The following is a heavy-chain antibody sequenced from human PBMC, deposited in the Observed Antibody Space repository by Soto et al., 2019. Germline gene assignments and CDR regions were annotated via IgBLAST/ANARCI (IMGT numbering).Heavy chain of an antibody. CDR1: TFSFDGDS. J-gene: IGHJ3*02. D-gene: IGHD1-7*01. Sequence: GGSLRLSCAASTFSFDGDSMHWVRQAPGKGLEWVSGISWNSETIGYADSVKGRFTISRDNAKNSLYLQMNSLRTEDTALYFCTKEFLNSGTLDIWGQGTMVTVSS. CDR2: ISWNSETI. V-gene: IGHV3-9*01. CDR3: TKEFLNSGTLDI.